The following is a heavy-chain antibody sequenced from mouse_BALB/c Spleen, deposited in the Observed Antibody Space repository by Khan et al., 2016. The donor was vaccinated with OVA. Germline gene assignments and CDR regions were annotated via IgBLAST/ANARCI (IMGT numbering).Heavy chain of an antibody. CDR1: GYTFKDYV. V-gene: IGHV9-3-1*01. Sequence: QIQLVQSGPELKKPGETVKISCKAFGYTFKDYVMNWVKQSPGEGLKWMGWMNTYTGEPTSADDFEGRFAFSLAPSASTAYLQISSLKDEDTATYFFVRVHGGYWGQGTALTVSS. CDR2: MNTYTGEP. CDR3: VRVHGGY. J-gene: IGHJ2*01.